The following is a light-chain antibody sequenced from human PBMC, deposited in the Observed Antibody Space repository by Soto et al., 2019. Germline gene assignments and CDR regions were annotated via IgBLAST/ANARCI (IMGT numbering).Light chain of an antibody. Sequence: DIQLTQSPSFLSASVGDRVTITCRASQGISSYLAWYQQKPGKAPNLLIYAASTFQSGVPSRFSGSGSGTDFTLTISSLQPEDSATYHCQQLDTYPLTFGGGTKVEIK. CDR2: AAS. V-gene: IGKV1-9*01. CDR3: QQLDTYPLT. CDR1: QGISSY. J-gene: IGKJ4*01.